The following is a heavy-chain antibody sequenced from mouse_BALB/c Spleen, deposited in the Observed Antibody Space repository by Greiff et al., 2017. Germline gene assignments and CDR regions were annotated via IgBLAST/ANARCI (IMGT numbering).Heavy chain of an antibody. CDR3: ARLRYGNYEDY. J-gene: IGHJ2*01. V-gene: IGHV14-3*02. D-gene: IGHD2-10*02. CDR1: GFNIKDTY. CDR2: IDPANGNT. Sequence: VQLQQSGAELVKPGASVKLSCTASGFNIKDTYMHWVKQRPEQGLEWIGRIDPANGNTKYDPKFQGKATITADTSSNTAYLQLSSLTSEDTAVYYCARLRYGNYEDYWGQGTTLTVSS.